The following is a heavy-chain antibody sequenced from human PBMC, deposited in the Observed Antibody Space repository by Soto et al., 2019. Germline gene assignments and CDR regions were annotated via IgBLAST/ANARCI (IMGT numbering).Heavy chain of an antibody. V-gene: IGHV3-23*01. CDR1: GFTFSSYA. D-gene: IGHD3-10*01. J-gene: IGHJ6*02. CDR2: ISGSGGST. CDR3: AKHLFLVRGVMEYGMDV. Sequence: GESLKISCAASGFTFSSYAMSWVRQAPGKGLEWVSAISGSGGSTYYADSVKGRFTISRDNSKNTLYLQMNSLRAEDTAVYYCAKHLFLVRGVMEYGMDVWGQGTTVTVSS.